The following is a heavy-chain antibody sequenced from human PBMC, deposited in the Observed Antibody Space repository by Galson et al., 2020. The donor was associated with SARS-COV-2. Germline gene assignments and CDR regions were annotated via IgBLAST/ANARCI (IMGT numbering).Heavy chain of an antibody. CDR2: ISKDGGNK. V-gene: IGHV3-30*03. CDR1: GFTFSSYV. Sequence: GGSLRLSCAVSGFTFSSYVMHWVRQAPGKGLEWVAVISKDGGNKYYADSVKGRFTISRDNSKNTLYVQVNSLRAEDTAVYYCARHFSGLLLNWFDPWGQGTLVTVSS. CDR3: ARHFSGLLLNWFDP. J-gene: IGHJ5*02. D-gene: IGHD3-10*01.